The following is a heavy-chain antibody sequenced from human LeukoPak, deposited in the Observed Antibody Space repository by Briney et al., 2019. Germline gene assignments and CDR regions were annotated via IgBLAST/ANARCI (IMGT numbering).Heavy chain of an antibody. D-gene: IGHD2-2*01. Sequence: PGGSLRLSCAASGFTFSSYEMNWVRQAPGKGLEWVSSISSDSNYIFYADSVQGRFTISRDNAENSLFLQMNSLRAEDTAVYYCASRYCTSTNCYAFDIWGQGTMVTVSS. J-gene: IGHJ3*02. CDR2: ISSDSNYI. V-gene: IGHV3-21*01. CDR1: GFTFSSYE. CDR3: ASRYCTSTNCYAFDI.